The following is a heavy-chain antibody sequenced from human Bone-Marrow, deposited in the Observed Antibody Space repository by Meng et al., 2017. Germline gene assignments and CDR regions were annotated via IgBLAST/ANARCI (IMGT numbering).Heavy chain of an antibody. V-gene: IGHV1-2*06. Sequence: ASVKVSCKASGYTFTSYYMHWVRQAPGQGLEWMGRINPNSGGTNYAQKFQGRVTMTRDTSISTAYMELSRLRSDDTAVYYCARDAHRGGSYFFDYWGQGTLVTVSS. CDR3: ARDAHRGGSYFFDY. CDR2: INPNSGGT. CDR1: GYTFTSYY. D-gene: IGHD1-26*01. J-gene: IGHJ4*02.